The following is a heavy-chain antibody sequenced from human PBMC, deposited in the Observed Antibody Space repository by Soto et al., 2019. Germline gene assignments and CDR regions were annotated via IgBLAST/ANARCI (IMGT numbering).Heavy chain of an antibody. CDR3: ARDIYIAAAGTAYDY. V-gene: IGHV1-2*04. D-gene: IGHD6-13*01. J-gene: IGHJ4*01. Sequence: GASVKVSCKASGYTFTDYYIHWVRHAPGQGLEWLGWINTDGGGTNYARKFEGSVTMTRDTSINTVYLEVNGLTSDDTAIYSCARDIYIAAAGTAYDYWGQGTLVTVSS. CDR2: INTDGGGT. CDR1: GYTFTDYY.